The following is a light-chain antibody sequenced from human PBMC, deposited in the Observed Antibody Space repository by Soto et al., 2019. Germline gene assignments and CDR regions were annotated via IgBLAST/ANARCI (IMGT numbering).Light chain of an antibody. CDR2: DAS. CDR1: QSVSSY. J-gene: IGKJ5*01. V-gene: IGKV3-11*01. CDR3: QQRSNWLIT. Sequence: MMMTQSPATLSVSPGERATLSCRASQSVSSYLAWYQQKPGQAPRLLIYDASNRATGIPARFSGSGSGTDFTLTISSLEPEDFAVYYCQQRSNWLITFGQGTRLEN.